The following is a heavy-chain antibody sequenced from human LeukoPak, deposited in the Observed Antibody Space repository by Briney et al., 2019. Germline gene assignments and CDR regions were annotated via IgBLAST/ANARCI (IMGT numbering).Heavy chain of an antibody. V-gene: IGHV3-21*05. CDR3: ARDDNWGFDY. CDR2: IRGSRSGL. D-gene: IGHD7-27*01. CDR1: GFAFSDYS. Sequence: GGSLRLSCAASGFAFSDYSRNWVRQAPGRGLEWVSNIRGSRSGLGSGNYYADSVKGRFTVSRDNAKNSLYLQMNSLRAEDTAFYYCARDDNWGFDYWGQGALVTVSS. J-gene: IGHJ4*02.